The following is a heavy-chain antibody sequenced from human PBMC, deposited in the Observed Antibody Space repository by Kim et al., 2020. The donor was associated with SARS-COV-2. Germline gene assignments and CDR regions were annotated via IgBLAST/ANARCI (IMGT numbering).Heavy chain of an antibody. D-gene: IGHD3-22*01. CDR3: ARAIDTSGYHY. J-gene: IGHJ4*02. CDR1: GGPLIGYY. V-gene: IGHV4-34*01. CDR2: VTHGGST. Sequence: SETLSLTCGVSGGPLIGYYWTWIRQPPGKGLEWIGEVTHGGSTNYSPSLQDRLTISVDMSKNQFSLKLASVTAADTAVYFCARAIDTSGYHYWGQGTLVT.